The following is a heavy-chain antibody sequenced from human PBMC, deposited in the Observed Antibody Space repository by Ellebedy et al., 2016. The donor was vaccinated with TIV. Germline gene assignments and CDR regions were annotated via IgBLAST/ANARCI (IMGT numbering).Heavy chain of an antibody. CDR1: GFTFSTYT. CDR2: ISDSGGSA. J-gene: IGHJ4*02. V-gene: IGHV3-23*01. D-gene: IGHD2-21*01. CDR3: ATRAWLDS. Sequence: GESLKISCAASGFTFSTYTMSWVRQAPGKGLEWVSGISDSGGSANYAASVKGRFAISRDNSKNTLYLQMNSLRAEDTALYYCATRAWLDSWGQGTLVTVSS.